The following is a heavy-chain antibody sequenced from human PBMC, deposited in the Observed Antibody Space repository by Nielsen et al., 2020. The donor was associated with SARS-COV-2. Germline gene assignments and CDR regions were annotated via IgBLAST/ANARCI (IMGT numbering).Heavy chain of an antibody. CDR3: GGIVGAPGYYYYGMDV. CDR2: IIPILGIA. CDR1: GGTFSSYA. J-gene: IGHJ6*02. D-gene: IGHD1-26*01. V-gene: IGHV1-69*04. Sequence: SVKVSCKASGGTFSSYAISWVRQAPGQGLEWMGRIIPILGIANYAQKFQGRVTITADKSTSTAYMELSSLRSEDTAVYYCGGIVGAPGYYYYGMDVWGQGTTVTVSS.